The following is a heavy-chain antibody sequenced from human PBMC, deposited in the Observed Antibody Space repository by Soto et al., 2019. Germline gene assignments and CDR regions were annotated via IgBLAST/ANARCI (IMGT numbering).Heavy chain of an antibody. J-gene: IGHJ4*02. Sequence: PSETLSLTCTVSGGSMSSYYWTWIRQPPGKGLEWIGFIHYGGGTVYNPALRSRVTVTVETSKKQFSLNLSSVTAADTAVYYCARVRPGTYSSSSVFDYWGQGTLVTVSS. V-gene: IGHV4-59*01. CDR1: GGSMSSYY. CDR2: IHYGGGT. CDR3: ARVRPGTYSSSSVFDY. D-gene: IGHD6-6*01.